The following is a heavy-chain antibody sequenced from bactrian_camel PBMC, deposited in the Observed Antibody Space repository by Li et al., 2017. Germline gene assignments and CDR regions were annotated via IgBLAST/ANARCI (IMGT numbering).Heavy chain of an antibody. CDR3: AADLGWCGSRPLQREFRN. Sequence: DVQLVESGGGSVQAGGSLRLSCAVSGDAVSSHCMGWFRQGPGKEREGVAAIAPSTGSTYYDDSIKGRFTVSHVNSNNTLHLQMNSLKPEDTAVYYRAADLGWCGSRPLQREFRNWGQGTQVTVS. CDR2: IAPSTGST. CDR1: GDAVSSHC. J-gene: IGHJ4*01. D-gene: IGHD2*01. V-gene: IGHV3S31*01.